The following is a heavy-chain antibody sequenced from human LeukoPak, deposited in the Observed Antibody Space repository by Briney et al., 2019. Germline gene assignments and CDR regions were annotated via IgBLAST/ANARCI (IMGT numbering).Heavy chain of an antibody. V-gene: IGHV3-7*03. CDR2: IKQDGSEK. CDR3: ARGLAAAGDSVDAFDI. D-gene: IGHD6-13*01. CDR1: AFIFSGHW. J-gene: IGHJ3*02. Sequence: GGSLRLSCEGSAFIFSGHWMNWVRQTPGKGLEWVASIKQDGSEKYYVDSVKGRFTISRDNAKNSLYLQMNSLRAEDTAVYYCARGLAAAGDSVDAFDIWGQGTMVTVSS.